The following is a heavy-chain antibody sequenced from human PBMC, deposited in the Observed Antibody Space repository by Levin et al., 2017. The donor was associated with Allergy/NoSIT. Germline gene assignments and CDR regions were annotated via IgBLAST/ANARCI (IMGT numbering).Heavy chain of an antibody. CDR3: ARRRCGGLGPHCFDS. J-gene: IGHJ4*02. CDR2: ISGQGGVI. V-gene: IGHV3-23*01. CDR1: GFSISPYA. Sequence: GGSLRLSCAASGFSISPYAMSWVRQAPGKGLEWVSLISGQGGVIEYADSVKGRFTIYRDNSENRLSLQMHSLGADDTAVYECARRRCGGLGPHCFDSWGQGTQVTVSS. D-gene: IGHD3-16*01.